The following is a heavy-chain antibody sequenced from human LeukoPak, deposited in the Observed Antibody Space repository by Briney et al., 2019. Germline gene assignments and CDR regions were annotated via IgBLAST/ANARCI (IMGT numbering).Heavy chain of an antibody. CDR2: IIGSGGYS. V-gene: IGHV3-23*01. J-gene: IGHJ4*02. D-gene: IGHD1-26*01. Sequence: GGSLRLSCAASGFTFSSYAMSWVRQAPGEGREWVSAIIGSGGYSYYADSVKGRFTISRDNSKNTLSLQMDSLRAEDTAVYYCVKLRGIYLDFDSWGRGTLVSVSS. CDR3: VKLRGIYLDFDS. CDR1: GFTFSSYA.